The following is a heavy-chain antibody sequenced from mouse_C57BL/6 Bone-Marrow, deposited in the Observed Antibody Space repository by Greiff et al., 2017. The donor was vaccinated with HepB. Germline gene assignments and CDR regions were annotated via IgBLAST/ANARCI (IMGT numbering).Heavy chain of an antibody. Sequence: ESGPGLVKPSQSLSLTCSVTGYSITSGYYWNWIRQFPGNKLEWMGYISYDGSNNYNPSLKNRISITRDTSKNQFFLKLNSVTTEDTATYYCASLYDGAMDYWGQGTSVTVSS. D-gene: IGHD2-3*01. CDR2: ISYDGSN. CDR1: GYSITSGYY. J-gene: IGHJ4*01. CDR3: ASLYDGAMDY. V-gene: IGHV3-6*01.